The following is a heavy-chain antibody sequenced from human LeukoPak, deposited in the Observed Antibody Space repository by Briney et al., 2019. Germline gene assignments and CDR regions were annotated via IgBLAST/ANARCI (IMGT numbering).Heavy chain of an antibody. J-gene: IGHJ4*02. CDR3: SRGRADGYSGYDFGDY. Sequence: ASVKVSCKASGYTFTGYSMHWVRQAPGQGLEWMGWINPNSGGTDYAQKFQGRVTMARDTSISTAYMELSSLTSDDTAVYYCSRGRADGYSGYDFGDYWGQGTLVTVSS. CDR2: INPNSGGT. D-gene: IGHD5-12*01. V-gene: IGHV1-2*02. CDR1: GYTFTGYS.